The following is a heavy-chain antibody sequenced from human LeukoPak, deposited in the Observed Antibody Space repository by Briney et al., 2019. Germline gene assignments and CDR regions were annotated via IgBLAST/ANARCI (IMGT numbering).Heavy chain of an antibody. V-gene: IGHV1-3*01. CDR2: INAGSGNT. CDR3: ARVGPYAFDI. J-gene: IGHJ3*02. CDR1: GYTFASYA. Sequence: GASVKVSCKASGYTFASYAMRWVRQAPGQRLEWMGWINAGSGNTKYSQNFQGRVTITRDTSASTAYMELSSLRSEDTAVYYCARVGPYAFDIWGQGTMVTVSS.